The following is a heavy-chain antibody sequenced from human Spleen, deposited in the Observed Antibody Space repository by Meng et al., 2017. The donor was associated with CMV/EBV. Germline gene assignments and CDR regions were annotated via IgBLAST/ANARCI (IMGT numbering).Heavy chain of an antibody. CDR1: TFTGYY. D-gene: IGHD3-10*01. Sequence: TFTGYYIRWVRQAPGRGLEWMGWIHPNSGGTNYAQKFQSRVTMTSDTSINTAYMELSSLRSDDTAVYYCARNYYGSGGHNYLNWFDPWGQGTLVTVSS. J-gene: IGHJ5*02. V-gene: IGHV1-2*02. CDR3: ARNYYGSGGHNYLNWFDP. CDR2: IHPNSGGT.